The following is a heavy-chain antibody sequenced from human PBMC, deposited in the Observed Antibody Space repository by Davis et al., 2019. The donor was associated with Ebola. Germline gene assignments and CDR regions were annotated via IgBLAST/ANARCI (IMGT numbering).Heavy chain of an antibody. V-gene: IGHV3-66*01. J-gene: IGHJ6*02. Sequence: GGSLRLSCAVSGFIVRSNYMSWVRQAPGKGLEWVSVIYSGGSTYYADSVKGRFTISRHNSKNTLYLQMNSLRAEDTAVYYCARTIAAAGTGYYYGMDVWGQGTTVTVSS. CDR3: ARTIAAAGTGYYYGMDV. CDR2: IYSGGST. CDR1: GFIVRSNY. D-gene: IGHD6-13*01.